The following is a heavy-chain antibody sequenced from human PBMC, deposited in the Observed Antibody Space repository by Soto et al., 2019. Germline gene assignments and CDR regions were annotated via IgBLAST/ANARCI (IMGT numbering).Heavy chain of an antibody. CDR1: GDSVSRNIAA. V-gene: IGHV6-1*01. J-gene: IGHJ4*02. CDR2: TYYRSKWYN. CDR3: ARADNYDILTGYQLTGFDY. D-gene: IGHD3-9*01. Sequence: PSQTLSLTCAISGDSVSRNIAAWNWIRQSPSRGLEWLGRTYYRSKWYNDYAVSVKSRITINPDTSKNQFSLQLNSVTPEDTAVYYCARADNYDILTGYQLTGFDYWGQGTLVTVSS.